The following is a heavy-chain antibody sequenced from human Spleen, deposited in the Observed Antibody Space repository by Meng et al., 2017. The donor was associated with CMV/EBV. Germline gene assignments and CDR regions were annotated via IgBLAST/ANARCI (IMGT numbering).Heavy chain of an antibody. Sequence: ASGFNFSTYGMHWVRQAPGKGLEWVAFIRFEGDFKYYADSVKGRFTVSRDNSKNTLYLQMNSLRTEDTAVYYCAKDKRLEWLLPFDYWGQGTLVTVSS. J-gene: IGHJ4*02. D-gene: IGHD3-3*01. V-gene: IGHV3-30*02. CDR3: AKDKRLEWLLPFDY. CDR2: IRFEGDFK. CDR1: GFNFSTYG.